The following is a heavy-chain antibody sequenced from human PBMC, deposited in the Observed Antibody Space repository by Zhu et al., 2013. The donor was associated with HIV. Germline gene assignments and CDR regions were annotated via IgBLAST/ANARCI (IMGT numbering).Heavy chain of an antibody. Sequence: QLVQSGREVRSLGLSXGSCKASGYTFTSYYMHWVRQAPGQGLEWMGIINPSGGSTSYAQKFQGRVTMTRDTSTSTVYMELSSLRSEDTAVYYCARVPRLGIAAAGTGYYFDYWGQGTLVTVSS. V-gene: IGHV1-46*01. CDR2: INPSGGST. D-gene: IGHD6-13*01. J-gene: IGHJ4*02. CDR1: GYTFTSYY. CDR3: ARVPRLGIAAAGTGYYFDY.